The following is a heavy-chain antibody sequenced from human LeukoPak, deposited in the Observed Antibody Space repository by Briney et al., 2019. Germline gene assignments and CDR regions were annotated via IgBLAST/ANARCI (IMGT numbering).Heavy chain of an antibody. Sequence: QPSGTLSLTCTVSGGSISSSSYYWGWIRQPPGKGLEWIGSIYYSGSTYYNPSLKSRVTISVDTSKNQFSLKLSSVTAADTAVYYCASPNWGSDAFDIWGQGTMVTVSS. J-gene: IGHJ3*02. V-gene: IGHV4-39*01. CDR2: IYYSGST. D-gene: IGHD7-27*01. CDR3: ASPNWGSDAFDI. CDR1: GGSISSSSYY.